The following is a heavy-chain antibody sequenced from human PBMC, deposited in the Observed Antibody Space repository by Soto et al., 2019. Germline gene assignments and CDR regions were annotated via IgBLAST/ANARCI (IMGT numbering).Heavy chain of an antibody. D-gene: IGHD3-22*01. CDR2: SSAYHGNT. V-gene: IGHV1-18*01. Sequence: ASVKVSCQASGYTFTSYGISRVRQAPGQGLEWLGWSSAYHGNTNYAQKLQVRVTMTTDTPTITAYMPLRSLISDGTSMYYFASAGSSGYSELDYWGEGTLDNVSS. J-gene: IGHJ4*02. CDR1: GYTFTSYG. CDR3: ASAGSSGYSELDY.